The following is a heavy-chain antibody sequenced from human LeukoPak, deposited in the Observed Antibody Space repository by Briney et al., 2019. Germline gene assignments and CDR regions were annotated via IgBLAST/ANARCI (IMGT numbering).Heavy chain of an antibody. V-gene: IGHV1-69*04. Sequence: ASVKVSCKASGYTFTSYGISWVRQAPGQGLEWMGRIIPILGIANYAQKFQGRVTITADKSTSTAYMELSSLRSEDTAVYYCARLADPDAFDIWGQGTMVTVSS. D-gene: IGHD2-21*01. CDR3: ARLADPDAFDI. CDR2: IIPILGIA. CDR1: GYTFTSYG. J-gene: IGHJ3*02.